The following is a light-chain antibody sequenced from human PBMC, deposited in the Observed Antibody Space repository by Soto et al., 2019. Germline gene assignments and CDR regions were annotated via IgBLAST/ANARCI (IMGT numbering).Light chain of an antibody. V-gene: IGKV3-20*01. CDR1: QSVSSNY. J-gene: IGKJ5*01. Sequence: EIVLTQSPGTLSLSPGERATLSCRASQSVSSNYLAWYQQKFGQAPRLLFYGASSRATGIPDRFSGSGSGTDFTLTISRLEPEDFAVYFCQQYGSSPITFGQGTRLEIK. CDR2: GAS. CDR3: QQYGSSPIT.